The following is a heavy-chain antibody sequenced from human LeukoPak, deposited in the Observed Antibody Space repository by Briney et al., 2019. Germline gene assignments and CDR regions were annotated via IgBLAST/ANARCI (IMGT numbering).Heavy chain of an antibody. CDR2: IYESGST. Sequence: SETLSLTCTVSGGSLSNYYWSWIRQPPGKGLEWIGHIYESGSTTCNPSLKSRVTISVDTSKKQFSLRLSSVTAADTAVYYCARGRIGGPKAPFDYWGQGTLVTVSS. CDR1: GGSLSNYY. V-gene: IGHV4-59*01. D-gene: IGHD3-16*01. J-gene: IGHJ4*02. CDR3: ARGRIGGPKAPFDY.